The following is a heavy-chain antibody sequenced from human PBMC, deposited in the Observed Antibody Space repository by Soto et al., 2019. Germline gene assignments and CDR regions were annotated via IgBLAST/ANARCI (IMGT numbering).Heavy chain of an antibody. V-gene: IGHV5-51*01. Sequence: PGESLKISCKASGYSFINYCIGWVRQMPGKGLEWMGIIYPGDSDTKYSPSFQGQVTISADKSISTAYLRWSSLKASDTAMYYCARLTDYRPTNYYYYGMDVWGQGTTVTVSS. CDR2: IYPGDSDT. CDR1: GYSFINYC. D-gene: IGHD4-4*01. J-gene: IGHJ6*02. CDR3: ARLTDYRPTNYYYYGMDV.